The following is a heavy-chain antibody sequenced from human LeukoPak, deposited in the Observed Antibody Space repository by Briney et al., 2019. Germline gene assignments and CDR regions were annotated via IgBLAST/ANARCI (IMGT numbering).Heavy chain of an antibody. V-gene: IGHV4-39*01. CDR3: ARLSYDTSGYWPDYFDY. J-gene: IGHJ4*02. Sequence: NSSETLSLTCTVSGGSISSSSYYWGWIRQPPGKGLEWIGSMYYSGTTYYNPSLKSRVTVSVDTSKNQFSLKLSSVTAADTAVYYCARLSYDTSGYWPDYFDYWGQGTLVTVSS. CDR1: GGSISSSSYY. D-gene: IGHD3-22*01. CDR2: MYYSGTT.